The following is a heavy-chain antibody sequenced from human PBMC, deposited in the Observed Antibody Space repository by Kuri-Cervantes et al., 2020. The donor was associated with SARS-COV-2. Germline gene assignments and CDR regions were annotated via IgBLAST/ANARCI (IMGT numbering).Heavy chain of an antibody. CDR3: ARAVGRYDFWSGYYRADHNYYGMDV. Sequence: AVYXXXXXXYXWSWIRQPPGKGLEWIGEINHSRSTNYNPSLKSRVTISVDTSKNQFSLKLSSVTAADTAVYYCARAVGRYDFWSGYYRADHNYYGMDVWGQGTTVTVSS. CDR1: XXXXXXYX. V-gene: IGHV4-34*01. D-gene: IGHD3-3*01. J-gene: IGHJ6*02. CDR2: INHSRST.